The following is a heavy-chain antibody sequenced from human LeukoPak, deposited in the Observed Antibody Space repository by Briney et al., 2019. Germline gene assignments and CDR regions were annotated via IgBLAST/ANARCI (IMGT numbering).Heavy chain of an antibody. D-gene: IGHD5-12*01. CDR3: TRDQRSGYSGYDYYYYYYMDV. CDR1: GGSISSSNYY. CDR2: MYYSGST. J-gene: IGHJ6*03. V-gene: IGHV4-39*07. Sequence: SETLSLTCTVSGGSISSSNYYWGWIRQPPGKGLEWIGSMYYSGSTYYNPSLKSRVTISVDTSKNQFSLKLSSVTAADTAVYYCTRDQRSGYSGYDYYYYYYMDVWGKGTTVTVSS.